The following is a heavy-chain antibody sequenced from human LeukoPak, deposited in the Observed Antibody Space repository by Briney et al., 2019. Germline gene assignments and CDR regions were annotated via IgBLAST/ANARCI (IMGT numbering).Heavy chain of an antibody. CDR2: IKQDGSEK. CDR1: GFTFSNYW. CDR3: ARVSILNLGELSEAFDM. J-gene: IGHJ3*02. V-gene: IGHV3-7*05. D-gene: IGHD3-16*02. Sequence: GGSLRLSCAASGFTFSNYWMTWVRQAPGKGLEWVANIKQDGSEKYFVDSVKGRFTISRDNAKNSLYPQMNSLRAEDTAVYFCARVSILNLGELSEAFDMWGQGTMVTVSS.